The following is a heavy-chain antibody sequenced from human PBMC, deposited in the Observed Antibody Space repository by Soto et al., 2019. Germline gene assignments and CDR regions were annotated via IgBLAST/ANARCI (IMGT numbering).Heavy chain of an antibody. V-gene: IGHV4-39*01. CDR2: IYCSENT. CDR1: GGSVSSSSYS. D-gene: IGHD2-2*03. CDR3: ARLNGYCISTNCHGYYGMDV. J-gene: IGHJ6*02. Sequence: QLQVQESGPGLVKPSETLSLTCTVSGGSVSSSSYSWGWIRQSPGKGLEWIGTIYCSENTYYNPSLLSRVTISVDTSKNEFSLRLGSVTAADTAVYYCARLNGYCISTNCHGYYGMDVWGQGTTVTVSS.